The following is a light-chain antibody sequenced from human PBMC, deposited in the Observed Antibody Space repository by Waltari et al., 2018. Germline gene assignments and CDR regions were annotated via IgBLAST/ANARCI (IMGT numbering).Light chain of an antibody. Sequence: EIVLTPSPATLSLSPGERATLSCRASQSVSSYLAWYQQKPGQAPRLLIYDASNRVPGIPARFSGSGSGTDFTLTISSLEPEDFAVYYCQQRSNWLTFGGGTKVEIK. CDR1: QSVSSY. V-gene: IGKV3-11*01. CDR2: DAS. J-gene: IGKJ4*01. CDR3: QQRSNWLT.